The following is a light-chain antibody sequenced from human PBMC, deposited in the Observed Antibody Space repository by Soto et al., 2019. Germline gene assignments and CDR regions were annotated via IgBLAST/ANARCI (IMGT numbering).Light chain of an antibody. V-gene: IGKV1-5*01. CDR1: QTVSHW. CDR3: QQYDNYPLT. CDR2: DAS. J-gene: IGKJ4*01. Sequence: DIHLTQSPSTLSASGGDRGTTTCGASQTVSHWLAWYQQKPGKAPKLLIYDASSLESGVPSRFSGSGSGTEFTLTISNLQPDDFATYYCQQYDNYPLTFGGGIKVDIK.